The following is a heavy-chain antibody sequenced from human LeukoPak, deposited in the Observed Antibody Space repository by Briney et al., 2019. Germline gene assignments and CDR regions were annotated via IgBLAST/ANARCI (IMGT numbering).Heavy chain of an antibody. V-gene: IGHV4-59*01. Sequence: KPSETLSLTCTVSGGSISSYYWSWIRQPPGKGLEWIGYIYYSGSTHYNPSLKSRVTISVDTSNNQFSLKLTSVTAADTAVYYCARDRIVAARTYYIDYWGQGTLVTVSS. D-gene: IGHD6-25*01. J-gene: IGHJ4*02. CDR3: ARDRIVAARTYYIDY. CDR1: GGSISSYY. CDR2: IYYSGST.